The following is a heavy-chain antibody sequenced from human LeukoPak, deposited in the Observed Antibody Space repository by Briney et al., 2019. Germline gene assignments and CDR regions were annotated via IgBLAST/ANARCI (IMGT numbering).Heavy chain of an antibody. CDR1: GYTFTSYG. Sequence: ASVKASCKASGYTFTSYGISWVRQAPGQGLEWMGWISAYNGNTNYAQKLQGRVTMTTDTSTSTAYMELRSLRSDDTAVYYCARDSRIVGATMDYYYYGMDVWGQGTTVTVSS. CDR3: ARDSRIVGATMDYYYYGMDV. CDR2: ISAYNGNT. V-gene: IGHV1-18*01. D-gene: IGHD1-26*01. J-gene: IGHJ6*02.